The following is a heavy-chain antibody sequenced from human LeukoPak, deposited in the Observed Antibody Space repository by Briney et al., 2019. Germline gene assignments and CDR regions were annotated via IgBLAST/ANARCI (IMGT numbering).Heavy chain of an antibody. V-gene: IGHV3-66*02. J-gene: IGHJ4*02. CDR1: GFTVSSNY. D-gene: IGHD2-21*02. CDR3: AILCGGDCYHDY. Sequence: GGSLRLSCAASGFTVSSNYMSWVRQAPGKGLEWVSVIYSGGSTYYADSVKGRFTISRDNSKNTLYLQTNSLRAEDTAVYYCAILCGGDCYHDYWGQGTLVTVSS. CDR2: IYSGGST.